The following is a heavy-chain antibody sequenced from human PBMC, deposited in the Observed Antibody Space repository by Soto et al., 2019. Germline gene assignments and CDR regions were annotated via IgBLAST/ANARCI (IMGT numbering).Heavy chain of an antibody. CDR2: ISYDGSNK. D-gene: IGHD3-16*01. Sequence: PGGSLRLSCAASGFTFSSYGMHWVRQAPGKGLEWVAVISYDGSNKYYADSVKGRFTISRDNSKNTLYLQMNSLRAEDTAVYYCAKIGGNWLPHSHEYWGQGTRVTVSS. CDR3: AKIGGNWLPHSHEY. CDR1: GFTFSSYG. J-gene: IGHJ4*02. V-gene: IGHV3-30*18.